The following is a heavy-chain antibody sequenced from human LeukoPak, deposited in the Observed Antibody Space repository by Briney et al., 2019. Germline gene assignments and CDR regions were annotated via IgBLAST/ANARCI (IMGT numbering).Heavy chain of an antibody. CDR2: IRYDGSNK. V-gene: IGHV3-30*02. J-gene: IGHJ4*02. Sequence: PGGSLRLSCAASGFTFSSYGMYWVRQAPGKGLEWVAFIRYDGSNKYYADSVKGRFTISRDNSKNTLYLQMNSLRAEDTAVYYCARDDSVYRIAAAGTNYWGQGTLVTVSS. D-gene: IGHD6-13*01. CDR1: GFTFSSYG. CDR3: ARDDSVYRIAAAGTNY.